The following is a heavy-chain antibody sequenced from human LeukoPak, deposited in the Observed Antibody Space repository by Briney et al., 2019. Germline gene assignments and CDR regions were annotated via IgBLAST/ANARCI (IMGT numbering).Heavy chain of an antibody. J-gene: IGHJ3*02. CDR3: ARDRGAESFDI. CDR1: GFTFSSYS. V-gene: IGHV3-48*01. CDR2: ISSSSSTI. D-gene: IGHD3-10*01. Sequence: PGGSLRLSCAASGFTFSSYSMNWVRQAPGKWLEWVSYISSSSSTIYYADSVKGRFTISRDNAKNSLYLQMNSLRAEDTAVYYCARDRGAESFDIWGQGTMVTVSS.